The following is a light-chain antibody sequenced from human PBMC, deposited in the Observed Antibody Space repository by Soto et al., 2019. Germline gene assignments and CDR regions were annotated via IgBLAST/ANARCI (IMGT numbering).Light chain of an antibody. CDR2: WAS. Sequence: DIVMTQSPDSLAVSLGERATINCKSSQSVLYSSKNKNYLAWYQQKPGQPPKLLIYWASTRESWVPDRFSGSGSGTDFTLTISSLQAEDVAVYYCQQYYSTSLTFGPGTKVDIK. CDR1: QSVLYSSKNKNY. V-gene: IGKV4-1*01. CDR3: QQYYSTSLT. J-gene: IGKJ3*01.